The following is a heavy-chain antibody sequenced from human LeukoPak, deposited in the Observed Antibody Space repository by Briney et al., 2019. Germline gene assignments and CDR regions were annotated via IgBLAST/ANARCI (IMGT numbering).Heavy chain of an antibody. J-gene: IGHJ4*02. D-gene: IGHD1-7*01. CDR1: GGTFSSYA. CDR2: IIPIFGTA. CDR3: ARELELQSYFDY. V-gene: IGHV1-69*13. Sequence: SVKVSCKASGGTFSSYAISWVRQAPGQGLEWMGGIIPIFGTANYAQKFQGRVTITADESTSTAYMELSSLRSEDTAVYYCARELELQSYFDYWGQGTLVTVSS.